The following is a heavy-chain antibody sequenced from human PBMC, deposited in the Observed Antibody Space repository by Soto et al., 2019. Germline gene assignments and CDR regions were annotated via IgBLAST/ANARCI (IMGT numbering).Heavy chain of an antibody. CDR3: GRAGARNYYYYYFYMDV. Sequence: SETLSLTCAVYGGSFSGYYWSWIRQPPGKGLEWIGEINHSGSTNYNPSLKSRVTISVDTSKNQFPLKLSSVTAADTAVYYCGRAGARNYYYYYFYMDVWGKGTTVTVS. V-gene: IGHV4-34*01. J-gene: IGHJ6*03. CDR1: GGSFSGYY. CDR2: INHSGST. D-gene: IGHD1-7*01.